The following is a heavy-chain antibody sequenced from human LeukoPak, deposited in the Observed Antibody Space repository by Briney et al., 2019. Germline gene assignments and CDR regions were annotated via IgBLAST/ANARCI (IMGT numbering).Heavy chain of an antibody. CDR2: IKQDGSEK. J-gene: IGHJ4*02. CDR3: ARTSGHSYEFDY. CDR1: GFTFSSYW. D-gene: IGHD5-18*01. Sequence: GGSLSHSCAASGFTFSSYWMSWVRQAPGTGLEWVANIKQDGSEKYYVDSVKGRFTISRDNAKNSLYLQMNSLRAEDTALYYCARTSGHSYEFDYWGQGTLVTVSS. V-gene: IGHV3-7*05.